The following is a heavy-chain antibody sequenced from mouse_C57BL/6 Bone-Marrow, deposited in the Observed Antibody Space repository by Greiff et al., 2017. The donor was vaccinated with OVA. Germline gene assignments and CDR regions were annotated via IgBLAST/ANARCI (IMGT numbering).Heavy chain of an antibody. Sequence: QVQLQQPGAELVKPGASVKLSCKASGYTFTSYGISWVKQRTGQGLEWIGEIYPRSGNTYYNEKFKGKATLTADKSSSTAYMELRSLTSEDSAVYFCARGDYTIYYFDYWGQGTTLTVSS. CDR3: ARGDYTIYYFDY. CDR2: IYPRSGNT. CDR1: GYTFTSYG. D-gene: IGHD1-1*02. J-gene: IGHJ2*01. V-gene: IGHV1-81*01.